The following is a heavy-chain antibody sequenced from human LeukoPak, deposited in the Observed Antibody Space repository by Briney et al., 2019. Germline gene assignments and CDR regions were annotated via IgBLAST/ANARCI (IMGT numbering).Heavy chain of an antibody. J-gene: IGHJ4*02. D-gene: IGHD3-16*01. CDR1: GGSISSTGYY. Sequence: SSETLSLTCTVSGGSISSTGYYWGWIRQPPGKGLEWIGSIYYSGSTYYNPSLKSRVTMSVDTSTNQFSLLLSSVTAADTAVFYCARLGESLSLDSWGQGTRVIVSS. V-gene: IGHV4-39*01. CDR3: ARLGESLSLDS. CDR2: IYYSGST.